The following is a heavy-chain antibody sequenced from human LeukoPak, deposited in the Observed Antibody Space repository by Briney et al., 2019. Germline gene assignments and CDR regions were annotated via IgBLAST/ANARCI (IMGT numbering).Heavy chain of an antibody. J-gene: IGHJ4*02. Sequence: GGSLRLSRAASGFTFSSYWMHWVRQAPGKGLVWVSRINSDGSSTSYADSVKGRFTISRDNAKNTLYLQMNSLRAEDTAVYYCARGRALYDILTLGYWGQGTLVTVSS. CDR2: INSDGSST. V-gene: IGHV3-74*01. CDR3: ARGRALYDILTLGY. CDR1: GFTFSSYW. D-gene: IGHD3-9*01.